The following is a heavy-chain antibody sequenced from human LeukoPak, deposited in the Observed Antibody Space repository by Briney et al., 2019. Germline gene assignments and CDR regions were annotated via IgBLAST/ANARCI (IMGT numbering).Heavy chain of an antibody. J-gene: IGHJ1*01. CDR2: IKSDGKT. Sequence: GGSLRLSCEASGFTFSRYWMHWVRQAPGKGLVWVSRIKSDGKTNYADSVKGRFTISRDNAKNTVSLQMDSLRAEDTGVYYCARAPSEVGGYYPEYLRHWGQGTLVTVSS. CDR3: ARAPSEVGGYYPEYLRH. CDR1: GFTFSRYW. V-gene: IGHV3-74*01. D-gene: IGHD3-22*01.